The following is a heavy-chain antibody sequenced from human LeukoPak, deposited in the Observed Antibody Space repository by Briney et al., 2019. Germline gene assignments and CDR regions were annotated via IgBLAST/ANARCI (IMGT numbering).Heavy chain of an antibody. CDR2: FDPKNGKM. D-gene: IGHD5-24*01. J-gene: IGHJ5*02. V-gene: IGHV1-24*01. CDR1: GYTRTELS. CDR3: VVRDGYSLTWFDP. Sequence: GASVTVSCKVSGYTRTELSIHWVRQAPGKGLEWMGGFDPKNGKMIYAQKFQGRVTITEDTSTDTAYMELSSLRIEDTAVYFCVVRDGYSLTWFDPWGQGTLVTVSS.